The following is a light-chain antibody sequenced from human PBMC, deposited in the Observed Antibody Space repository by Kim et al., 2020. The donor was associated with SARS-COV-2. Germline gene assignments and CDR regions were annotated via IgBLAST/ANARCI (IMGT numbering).Light chain of an antibody. V-gene: IGLV7-43*01. CDR3: LLYCGGTWV. CDR1: TVPVTSGYH. Sequence: GTITLPCASSTVPVTSGYHPNWFHQNPAPAPPALIYGSTTKPSWTPARFSASLLGGKAALTLSGVQPEDEAEYYCLLYCGGTWVFGGGTKLTVL. CDR2: GST. J-gene: IGLJ3*02.